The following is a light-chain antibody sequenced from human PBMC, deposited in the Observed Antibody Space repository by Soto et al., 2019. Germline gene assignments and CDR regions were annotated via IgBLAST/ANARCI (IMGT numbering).Light chain of an antibody. Sequence: QSVLTQPASVSGSPAQSITISCTGSSSDVGGSGLVSWYQFHPGKAPKLLIFEGFKRPSGVSNRFSGFKSGSTASLTISGLQTEDEADYYCCSYAGRSTWDVVFGGGTKLTVL. J-gene: IGLJ2*01. V-gene: IGLV2-23*01. CDR3: CSYAGRSTWDVV. CDR2: EGF. CDR1: SSDVGGSGL.